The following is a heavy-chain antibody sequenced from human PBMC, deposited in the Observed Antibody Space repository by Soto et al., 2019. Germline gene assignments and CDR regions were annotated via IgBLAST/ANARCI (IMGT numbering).Heavy chain of an antibody. Sequence: ASVKVSCKASGGTFSSYAISWVRQAPGQGLEWMGGIIPSGGTTSYAQKFQGRVTMTRDTSTSTVYMELSSLRSEDTAVYYCGIAAAGTDYYYGMDVWGQGTTVTVSS. J-gene: IGHJ6*02. V-gene: IGHV1-46*01. CDR1: GGTFSSYA. CDR2: IIPSGGTT. CDR3: GIAAAGTDYYYGMDV. D-gene: IGHD6-13*01.